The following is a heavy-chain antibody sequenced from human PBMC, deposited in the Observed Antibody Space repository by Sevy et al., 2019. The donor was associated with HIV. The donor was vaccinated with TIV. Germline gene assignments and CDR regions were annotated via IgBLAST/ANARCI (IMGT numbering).Heavy chain of an antibody. CDR3: ARGKSGYGYGLDY. CDR1: GFTFSNYA. J-gene: IGHJ4*02. Sequence: GGSLRLSCAASGFTFSNYAMNWVRQAPGKGLEWVSGISGSGGSGDKTNYADSVKGRFTISRDDSKNSLYLQLNSLRAEDTAIYYCARGKSGYGYGLDYWGQGTLVTVSS. D-gene: IGHD5-18*01. V-gene: IGHV3-23*01. CDR2: ISGSGGSGDKT.